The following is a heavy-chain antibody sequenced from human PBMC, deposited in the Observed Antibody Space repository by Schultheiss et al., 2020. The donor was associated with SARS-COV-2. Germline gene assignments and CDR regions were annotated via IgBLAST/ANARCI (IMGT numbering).Heavy chain of an antibody. CDR3: ARGIQLGAFDI. CDR1: GFTFSYYY. V-gene: IGHV3-23*01. CDR2: ISGSGGRT. D-gene: IGHD5-18*01. Sequence: GGSLRLSCAASGFTFSYYYMSGVRQAPGKGLEWVSSISGSGGRTYYADSVKGRFTISRDNSKNTLYLQMNSLTAEDTAVYYCARGIQLGAFDIWGQGTMVTVSS. J-gene: IGHJ3*02.